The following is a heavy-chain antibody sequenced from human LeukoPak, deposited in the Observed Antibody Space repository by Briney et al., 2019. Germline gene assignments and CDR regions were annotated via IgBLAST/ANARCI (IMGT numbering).Heavy chain of an antibody. D-gene: IGHD1-26*01. CDR3: ARGRPYSGGYHLDY. V-gene: IGHV4-39*01. CDR1: GGSISSSSYY. J-gene: IGHJ4*02. CDR2: IYYSGST. Sequence: SETLSLTCTVSGGSISSSSYYWGWIRQPPGKGLEWIGSIYYSGSTYYNPSLKSRVTMSVDTSKNQFSLKLSSVTAADTAVYYCARGRPYSGGYHLDYWGQGTLVTVSP.